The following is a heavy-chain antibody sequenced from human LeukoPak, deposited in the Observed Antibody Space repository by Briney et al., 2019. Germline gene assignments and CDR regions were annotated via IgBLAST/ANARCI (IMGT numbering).Heavy chain of an antibody. J-gene: IGHJ4*02. D-gene: IGHD1-1*01. CDR2: IYYRGNT. CDR1: GGSITNNNYH. CDR3: TRLFNGSPADY. Sequence: PSETLSLTCTVSGGSITNNNYHWGWIRQPPGTGLEWIGSIYYRGNTYYDPSLKSRVTISVDTSKNQFSLWLSSVTAADTSVYYCTRLFNGSPADYWGQGILVTVSS. V-gene: IGHV4-39*01.